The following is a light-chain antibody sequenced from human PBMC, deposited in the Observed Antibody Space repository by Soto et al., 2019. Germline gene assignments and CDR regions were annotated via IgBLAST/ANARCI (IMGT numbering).Light chain of an antibody. Sequence: ALTQPASVSGSPGQSITISCTGTTSDVGSYNSVSWYQQYPGKAHKLMIHDVSNRPSGVSNRFSGSKSGNTASLTISGFQAEDEADYYCSSYTSSSSYVFGSGTRSPS. CDR3: SSYTSSSSYV. CDR1: TSDVGSYNS. CDR2: DVS. J-gene: IGLJ1*01. V-gene: IGLV2-14*01.